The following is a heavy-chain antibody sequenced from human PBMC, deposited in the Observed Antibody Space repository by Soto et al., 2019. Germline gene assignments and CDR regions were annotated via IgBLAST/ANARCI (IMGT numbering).Heavy chain of an antibody. D-gene: IGHD6-13*01. CDR1: GASITQYY. CDR3: ARGGGSPYHNHEFDF. Sequence: QVQLQESGPGLVKPSETLSLTCTVSGASITQYYWNWIRQSPGKGLEWIVSVSSTGSTVFNPSLTSRVTVSLDTSKNQCSRTLNSVTAADTDVYYWARGGGSPYHNHEFDFWGQGTLGTVSS. V-gene: IGHV4-4*08. CDR2: VSSTGST. J-gene: IGHJ4*02.